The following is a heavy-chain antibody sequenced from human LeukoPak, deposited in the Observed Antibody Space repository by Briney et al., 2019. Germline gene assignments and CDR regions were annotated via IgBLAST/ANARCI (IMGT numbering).Heavy chain of an antibody. J-gene: IGHJ4*02. CDR2: INPNSGGT. D-gene: IGHD6-25*01. CDR1: GGTFSSYA. Sequence: ASVKVSCKASGGTFSSYAISWVRQAPGQGLEWMGRINPNSGGTNYAQKFQGRVTMTRNTSISTAYMELSRLRSDDTAVYYCAGFIASAAFDYWGQGTLVTVSS. CDR3: AGFIASAAFDY. V-gene: IGHV1-2*06.